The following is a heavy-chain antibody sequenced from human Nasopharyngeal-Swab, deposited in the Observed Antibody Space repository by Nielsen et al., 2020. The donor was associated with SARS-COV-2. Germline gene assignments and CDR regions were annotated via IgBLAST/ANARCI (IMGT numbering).Heavy chain of an antibody. Sequence: SVKVSCKASGGTFSSYAISWVQQAPGQGLEWMGRIIPIFGIANYAQKLQGRVTITAEKSTSTAYMELSSLRSEDTAVYYCASQGGGDYYDSRRYYNYVMDVWGQGTTVTVSS. D-gene: IGHD3-22*01. J-gene: IGHJ6*02. CDR1: GGTFSSYA. CDR3: ASQGGGDYYDSRRYYNYVMDV. CDR2: IIPIFGIA. V-gene: IGHV1-69*04.